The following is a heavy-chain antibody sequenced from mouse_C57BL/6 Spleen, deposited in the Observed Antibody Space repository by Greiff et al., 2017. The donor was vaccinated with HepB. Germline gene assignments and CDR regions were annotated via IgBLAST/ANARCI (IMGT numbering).Heavy chain of an antibody. CDR2: ISNGGGST. J-gene: IGHJ1*03. CDR1: GFTFSDYY. Sequence: EVQLVESGGGLVQPGGSLKLSCAASGFTFSDYYMYWVRQTPEKRLEWVAYISNGGGSTYYPDTVKGRFTISRDNAKNTLYLQMSRLKSEDTAMYYCARYYGGYFDVWGTGTTVTVSS. D-gene: IGHD1-1*01. V-gene: IGHV5-12*01. CDR3: ARYYGGYFDV.